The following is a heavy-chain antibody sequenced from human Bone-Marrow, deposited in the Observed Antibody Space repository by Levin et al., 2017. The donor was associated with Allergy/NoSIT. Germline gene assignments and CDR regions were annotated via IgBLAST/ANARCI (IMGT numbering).Heavy chain of an antibody. J-gene: IGHJ5*02. Sequence: SETLSLTCAVYGGSFSSYYWSWIRQPPGKGLEWIGEINHSGSTNYNPSLKSRVTISVETSKSQFSLRLNSVTAADTAVYYCASHSYCSSTSCNGNWFDPWGQGTLVTVSS. CDR3: ASHSYCSSTSCNGNWFDP. CDR1: GGSFSSYY. V-gene: IGHV4-34*01. CDR2: INHSGST. D-gene: IGHD2-2*01.